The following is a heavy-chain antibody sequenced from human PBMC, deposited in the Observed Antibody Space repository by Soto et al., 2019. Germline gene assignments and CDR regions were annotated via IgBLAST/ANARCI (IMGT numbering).Heavy chain of an antibody. Sequence: ASVKVSCKASGYIFTSYDINWVRQATGQGLEWMGWMNPNSGNTGYAQKFQGRVTMTRNTSISTAYMELSSLRSEDTAVYYCARGPPPRYYDFWSGYYSDPFDYWGQGTLVTVSS. CDR2: MNPNSGNT. D-gene: IGHD3-3*01. CDR1: GYIFTSYD. V-gene: IGHV1-8*01. J-gene: IGHJ4*02. CDR3: ARGPPPRYYDFWSGYYSDPFDY.